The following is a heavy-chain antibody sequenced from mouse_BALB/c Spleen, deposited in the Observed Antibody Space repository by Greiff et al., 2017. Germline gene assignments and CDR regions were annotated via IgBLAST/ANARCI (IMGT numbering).Heavy chain of an antibody. CDR3: AREWPPMDY. V-gene: IGHV5-9-4*01. Sequence: EVKVVESGGGLVKPGGSLKLSCAASGFTFSSYAMSWVRQSPEKRLEWVAEISSGGSYTYYPDTVTGRFTISRDNAKNTLYLEMSSLRSEDTAMYYCAREWPPMDYWGQGTSVTVSS. CDR2: ISSGGSYT. CDR1: GFTFSSYA. J-gene: IGHJ4*01.